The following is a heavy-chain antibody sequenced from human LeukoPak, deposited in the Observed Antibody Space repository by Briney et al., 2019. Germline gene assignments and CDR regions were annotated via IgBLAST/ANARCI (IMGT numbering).Heavy chain of an antibody. CDR2: IYYSGST. Sequence: SETPSLTCTVSGGSISSYYWSWIRQPPGKGLVWIGSIYYSGSTNYNPSLKSRVTISVNTYKNQFSLKLSSVTAADTSVNYCARHGRGDYGDSMAHWFDPWGQGTLVTVSS. CDR1: GGSISSYY. J-gene: IGHJ5*02. V-gene: IGHV4-59*08. D-gene: IGHD4-17*01. CDR3: ARHGRGDYGDSMAHWFDP.